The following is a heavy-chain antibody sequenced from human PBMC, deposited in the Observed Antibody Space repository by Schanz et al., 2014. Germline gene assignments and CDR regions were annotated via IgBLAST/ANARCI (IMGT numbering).Heavy chain of an antibody. V-gene: IGHV4-31*03. Sequence: QVQLQESGPGLVKPSQTLSLTCTVSGGSISSGGYYWSWIRQHPGKGLEWIGYIYYGGVTYYNPSLKSRVTISVDRSKNQFSLKVRSVTAADTAVYYCARGGYGSGSYREFDYWGQGTLVTVSS. D-gene: IGHD3-10*01. CDR1: GGSISSGGYY. CDR3: ARGGYGSGSYREFDY. CDR2: IYYGGVT. J-gene: IGHJ4*02.